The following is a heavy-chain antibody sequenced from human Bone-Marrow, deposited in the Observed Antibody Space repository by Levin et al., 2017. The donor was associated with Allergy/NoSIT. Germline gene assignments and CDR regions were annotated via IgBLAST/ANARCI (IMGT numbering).Heavy chain of an antibody. D-gene: IGHD6-19*01. Sequence: GGSLRLSCAASGFTFDDYAMHWVRQAPGKGLEWVSGISWNSGSIGYADSVKGRFTISRDNAKNSLYLQMNSLRAEDTALYYCAKDIYNIDVRYSSGWYMTFDYWGQGTLVTVSS. CDR1: GFTFDDYA. CDR2: ISWNSGSI. CDR3: AKDIYNIDVRYSSGWYMTFDY. J-gene: IGHJ4*02. V-gene: IGHV3-9*01.